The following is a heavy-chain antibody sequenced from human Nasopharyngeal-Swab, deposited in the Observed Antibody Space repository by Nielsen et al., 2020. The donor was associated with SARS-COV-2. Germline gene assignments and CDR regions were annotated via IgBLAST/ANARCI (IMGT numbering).Heavy chain of an antibody. CDR3: AKDRSLYCSSTSCSKKFDS. J-gene: IGHJ4*02. CDR2: ISGSGGTT. D-gene: IGHD2-2*01. CDR1: GFTFSSYA. Sequence: GGSLRLSCAASGFTFSSYAMSLVRQAPGKGLEWVSAISGSGGTTYYADSVKGRFTISRDNSKNTLYLQMNSLRAEDTAVYYCAKDRSLYCSSTSCSKKFDSWGQGTLVTVSS. V-gene: IGHV3-23*01.